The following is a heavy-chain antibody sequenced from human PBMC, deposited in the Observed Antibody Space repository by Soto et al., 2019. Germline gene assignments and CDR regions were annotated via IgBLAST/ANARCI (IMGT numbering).Heavy chain of an antibody. Sequence: EVQLVESGGGLVKPGGSLRLSCAASGFTFSSYSMNWVRQAPGKGLEWVSSISSSSSYIYYADSVKGRFTISRDNAKNSLYLQMNSLRADDTAVYYCARVGSMREFDYWGQGTLVTVSS. CDR3: ARVGSMREFDY. J-gene: IGHJ4*02. CDR2: ISSSSSYI. D-gene: IGHD2-8*01. CDR1: GFTFSSYS. V-gene: IGHV3-21*01.